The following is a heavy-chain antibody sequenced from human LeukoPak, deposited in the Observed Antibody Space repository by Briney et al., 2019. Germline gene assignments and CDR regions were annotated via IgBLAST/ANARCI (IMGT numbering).Heavy chain of an antibody. D-gene: IGHD4-17*01. V-gene: IGHV3-48*01. Sequence: GGSLRLSCAASGFTFSSYSMNWVRQAPGKGLEWVSYISSTSGTIYYADSVKGRFTISRDNAKNSLYLQMNSLRAEDTAVYYCTRELTTVTTPSGYGGQGTLVTVSA. CDR2: ISSTSGTI. CDR1: GFTFSSYS. J-gene: IGHJ4*02. CDR3: TRELTTVTTPSGY.